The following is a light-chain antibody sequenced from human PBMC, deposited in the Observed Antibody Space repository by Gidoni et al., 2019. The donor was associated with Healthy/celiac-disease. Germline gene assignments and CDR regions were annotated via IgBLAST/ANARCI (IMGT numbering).Light chain of an antibody. V-gene: IGKV4-1*01. CDR3: QQYYSTPPT. CDR2: WAS. Sequence: DILMTQAPDSLAVSLGERATINCKSSQSVLYSSNNKNYLSWYQQKPGQPPKLLIYWASTRESGVPDRFSGSGSGTDFTLTISSLQAEDVAVYYCQQYYSTPPTFGQXTKVEIK. CDR1: QSVLYSSNNKNY. J-gene: IGKJ1*01.